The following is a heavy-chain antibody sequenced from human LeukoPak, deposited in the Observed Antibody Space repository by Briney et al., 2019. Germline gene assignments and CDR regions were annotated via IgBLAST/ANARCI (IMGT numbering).Heavy chain of an antibody. Sequence: GGSLRLSCAASGSTFSSYAMSWVRQAPGKGLEWVSAISGSGGSTYYADSVKGRFTISRDNSKNTLYLQMNSLRAEDTAVYYCAKGSVYDFWSGYSRHLNYWGQGTLVTVSS. CDR1: GSTFSSYA. D-gene: IGHD3-3*01. V-gene: IGHV3-23*01. CDR3: AKGSVYDFWSGYSRHLNY. J-gene: IGHJ4*02. CDR2: ISGSGGST.